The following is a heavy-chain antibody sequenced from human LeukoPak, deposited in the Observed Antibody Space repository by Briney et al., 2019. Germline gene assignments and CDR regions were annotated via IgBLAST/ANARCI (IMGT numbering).Heavy chain of an antibody. V-gene: IGHV3-74*01. Sequence: GGSLRLSCVVSGFTLSSYWMCWVRQAPGKGLVWVSRINTDGSGTRYADSVKGRFTISRDNAKNTLYLQMNSLRAEDTAVYYCARDQGPYYWGQGTLVTVSS. CDR1: GFTLSSYW. CDR3: ARDQGPYY. CDR2: INTDGSGT. J-gene: IGHJ4*02.